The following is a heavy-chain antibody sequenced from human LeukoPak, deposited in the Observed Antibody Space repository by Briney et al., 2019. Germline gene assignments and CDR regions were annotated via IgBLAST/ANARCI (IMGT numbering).Heavy chain of an antibody. CDR1: GYTFTSYD. CDR2: MNPNNGNT. V-gene: IGHV1-8*01. J-gene: IGHJ4*02. Sequence: ASVKVSCKASGYTFTSYDITWVRQATGQGLEWMGWMNPNNGNTGYAQRFQGRVTLTRDTSISTAYMELSSLRSEDTAVYYCARGFLGYDSSDYAFSYYWGQGTLVSVSS. D-gene: IGHD3-22*01. CDR3: ARGFLGYDSSDYAFSYY.